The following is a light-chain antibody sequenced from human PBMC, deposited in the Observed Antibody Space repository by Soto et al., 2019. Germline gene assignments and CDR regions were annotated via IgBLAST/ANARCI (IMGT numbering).Light chain of an antibody. V-gene: IGLV1-44*01. CDR2: TND. Sequence: QSVLTQPPSASGTPGQRVTISCSGSSSNIGSNTVNWYQQLQGTAPKLLIYTNDQRPSGVPDRFSGSKSGTSASLAISGLQFEDEADYHCSSWDDNLDAEVFGAGTKVTVL. CDR3: SSWDDNLDAEV. J-gene: IGLJ1*01. CDR1: SSNIGSNT.